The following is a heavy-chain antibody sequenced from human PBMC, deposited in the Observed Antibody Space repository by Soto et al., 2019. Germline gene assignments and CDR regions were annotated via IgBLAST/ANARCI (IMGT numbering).Heavy chain of an antibody. CDR1: GFTFSSYA. CDR3: ARVFSSGYHPPPFFDY. J-gene: IGHJ4*02. D-gene: IGHD3-22*01. V-gene: IGHV3-30-3*01. Sequence: QVQLVESGGGVVQPGRSLRLSCAASGFTFSSYAMHWVRQAPGKGLEWVAVISYDGSNKYYADSVKGRFTISRDNSKNTLYLQMNSLRPEDTAVYYCARVFSSGYHPPPFFDYWGQGTLVTVSS. CDR2: ISYDGSNK.